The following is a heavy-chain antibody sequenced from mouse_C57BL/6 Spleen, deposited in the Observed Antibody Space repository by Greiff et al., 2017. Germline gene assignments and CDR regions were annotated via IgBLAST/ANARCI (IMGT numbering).Heavy chain of an antibody. CDR1: GYTFTSYW. D-gene: IGHD1-1*01. Sequence: VQLVESGAELAKPGASVKLSCKASGYTFTSYWMHWVKQRPGQGLEWIGYINPSSGYTKSNQKFKDKATLTADKSSSTAYMQLSSLTYEDSAVYYCARDYYDSSPLFDYWGQGTTLTVSS. V-gene: IGHV1-7*01. CDR2: INPSSGYT. CDR3: ARDYYDSSPLFDY. J-gene: IGHJ2*01.